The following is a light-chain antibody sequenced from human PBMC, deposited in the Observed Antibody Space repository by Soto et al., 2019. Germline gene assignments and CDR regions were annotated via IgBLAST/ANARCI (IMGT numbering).Light chain of an antibody. CDR1: SSNIGAGYD. V-gene: IGLV1-40*01. J-gene: IGLJ1*01. Sequence: VLTQPPSVSGAPGQRVTISCTGSSSNIGAGYDVHWYQQLPGTAPKLLIYGNSNRPSGVPDRFSGSKSGTSASLAITGLQAEDEAEYYCQSSDSSLSGYVFGTGTKVTVL. CDR3: QSSDSSLSGYV. CDR2: GNS.